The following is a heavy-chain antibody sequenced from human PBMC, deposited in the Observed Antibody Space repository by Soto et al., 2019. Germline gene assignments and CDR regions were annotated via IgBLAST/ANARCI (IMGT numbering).Heavy chain of an antibody. CDR3: ARDLSPDV. V-gene: IGHV4-38-2*02. Sequence: ETVSLACPVSGYSITRGYYWTWIRKPPGKGLEWIGSMYHTGSTYLNPSLKSRVTISVDTSQNQFSLRLSSVTAADTAVYYCARDLSPDVWGQGTTVTVSS. CDR2: MYHTGST. CDR1: GYSITRGYY. J-gene: IGHJ6*02.